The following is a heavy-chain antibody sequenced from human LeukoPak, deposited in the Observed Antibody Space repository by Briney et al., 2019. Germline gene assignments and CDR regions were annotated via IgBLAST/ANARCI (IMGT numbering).Heavy chain of an antibody. V-gene: IGHV4-59*01. Sequence: PSETLSLTCTVSRDSITNYYWNWIRQLPGKGLEWIGYIYYSGSTNYNPSLKSRVTTSVDTSKNQFSLNLSSVTAADTAVYYCARRAVAEWYFDLWGRGTLVTVSS. CDR1: RDSITNYY. CDR2: IYYSGST. D-gene: IGHD6-19*01. CDR3: ARRAVAEWYFDL. J-gene: IGHJ2*01.